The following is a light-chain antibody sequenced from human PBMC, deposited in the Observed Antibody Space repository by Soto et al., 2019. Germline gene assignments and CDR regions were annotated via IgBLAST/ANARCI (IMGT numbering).Light chain of an antibody. CDR2: AAS. Sequence: AIQGTQSPAPLSTSLGDRVTITCRASQGYRSDLGWYQQKPGKAPKLLSYAASNLQAEVPSRFSGSGSGTDLTLTINNLHAEDFATYYCLQEHNYLLTFGEWTMLASK. V-gene: IGKV1-6*01. J-gene: IGKJ2*01. CDR1: QGYRSD. CDR3: LQEHNYLLT.